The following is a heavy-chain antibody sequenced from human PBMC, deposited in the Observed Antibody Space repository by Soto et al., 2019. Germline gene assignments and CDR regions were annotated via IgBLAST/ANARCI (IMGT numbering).Heavy chain of an antibody. CDR1: GGSISRYY. J-gene: IGHJ6*02. CDR2: IYYSGST. V-gene: IGHV4-59*01. D-gene: IGHD2-2*01. Sequence: SETLSLTCTVSGGSISRYYWSWIRQPPGKGLEWIGYIYYSGSTNYNPSLKSRVTISVDTSKNQFSLKLSSVTAADTAVYYCAREGCSSSRCYPPYYYYGMDVWGPGTTVTVSS. CDR3: AREGCSSSRCYPPYYYYGMDV.